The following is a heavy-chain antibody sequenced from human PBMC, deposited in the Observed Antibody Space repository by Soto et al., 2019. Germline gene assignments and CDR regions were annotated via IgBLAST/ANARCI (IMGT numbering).Heavy chain of an antibody. CDR2: IYWDDDK. CDR3: AHRGYMYGNWDHGYFDY. J-gene: IGHJ4*02. V-gene: IGHV2-5*02. CDR1: GFSLTTSGVG. D-gene: IGHD5-18*01. Sequence: QITLKESGPTRVKPTQTLALTCTFSGFSLTTSGVGVGWIRKTPGKALEWLAVIYWDDDKRYNPSLKNRLTITKDTYKNQVVVRIADMDPVETATYFCAHRGYMYGNWDHGYFDYWGQGTLVTVSS.